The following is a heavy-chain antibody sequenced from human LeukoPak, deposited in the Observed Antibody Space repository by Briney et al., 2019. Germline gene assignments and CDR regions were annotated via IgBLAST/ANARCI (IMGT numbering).Heavy chain of an antibody. Sequence: GESLKISCKGSGYSFSNYWIGWVRQMPGKGPEWMGIIYSGDSDTRYSPSFKGQVTISADKSISTAYLQWSSLKASDTAMYYCARSIYYDNSGYYYYFDYWGQGTLVTVSS. CDR2: IYSGDSDT. V-gene: IGHV5-51*01. J-gene: IGHJ4*02. CDR1: GYSFSNYW. CDR3: ARSIYYDNSGYYYYFDY. D-gene: IGHD3-22*01.